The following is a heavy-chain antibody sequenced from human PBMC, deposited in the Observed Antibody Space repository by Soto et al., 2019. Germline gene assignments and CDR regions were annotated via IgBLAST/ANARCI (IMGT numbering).Heavy chain of an antibody. D-gene: IGHD1-7*01. CDR2: IDPSDSYT. J-gene: IGHJ3*02. CDR1: GYSFTSYW. CDR3: ARLPFSGISGTMNAFDI. Sequence: PGESLKISCKGSGYSFTSYWLSWVRQMPGKGLEWMGRIDPSDSYTNYSPSFQGHVTISVDKCISTAYLQWSSLKASDTAMYYCARLPFSGISGTMNAFDIWGQGTMVTVSS. V-gene: IGHV5-10-1*01.